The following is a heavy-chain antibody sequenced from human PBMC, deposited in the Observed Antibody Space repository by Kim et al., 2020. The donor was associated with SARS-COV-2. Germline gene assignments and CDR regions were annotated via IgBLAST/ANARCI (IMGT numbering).Heavy chain of an antibody. CDR1: GFTFSDYY. CDR2: ISSSGSTI. Sequence: GGSLRLSCAASGFTFSDYYMSWIRQAPGKGLEWVSYISSSGSTIYYADSVKGRFTISRDNAKNSLYLQMNSLRAEDTAVYYCARTPRRTVTKTYYYYYYMDVWGKGTTVTVSS. V-gene: IGHV3-11*01. J-gene: IGHJ6*03. CDR3: ARTPRRTVTKTYYYYYYMDV. D-gene: IGHD4-17*01.